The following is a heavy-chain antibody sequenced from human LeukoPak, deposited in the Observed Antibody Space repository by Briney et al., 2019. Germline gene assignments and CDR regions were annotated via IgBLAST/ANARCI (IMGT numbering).Heavy chain of an antibody. J-gene: IGHJ6*02. CDR2: IKEDGSEK. CDR3: ARGRNLAV. Sequence: GRSLRLSCAASGFTFSSYWMSWVRQAPGKGLEWVANIKEDGSEKYSVDSVKGRFTISRDNAKKSLFLQMNSLRVENTAVYYCARGRNLAVWGQGTTVTVSS. CDR1: GFTFSSYW. V-gene: IGHV3-7*01.